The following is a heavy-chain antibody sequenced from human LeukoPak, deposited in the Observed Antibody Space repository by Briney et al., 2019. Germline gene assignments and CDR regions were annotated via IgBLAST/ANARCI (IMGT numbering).Heavy chain of an antibody. D-gene: IGHD2-2*01. CDR2: ISAYNGNT. CDR3: ARAQLQVPAATVGPEYFQH. V-gene: IGHV1-18*01. CDR1: GYTFTSYG. Sequence: RASVKVSCKASGYTFTSYGISWVRQAPGQGLEWMGWISAYNGNTNYAQKLQGRVTMTTDTSTSTAYMELRSLRSDDTAVYYCARAQLQVPAATVGPEYFQHWGQGTLVTVSS. J-gene: IGHJ1*01.